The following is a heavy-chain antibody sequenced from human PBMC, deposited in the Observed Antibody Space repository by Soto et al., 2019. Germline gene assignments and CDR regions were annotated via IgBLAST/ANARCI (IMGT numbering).Heavy chain of an antibody. CDR1: GYSFTSYW. CDR2: IDPSDSYT. CDR3: ARRSLPIYYYYYGMDV. V-gene: IGHV5-10-1*01. J-gene: IGHJ6*02. Sequence: SLNISCKGSGYSFTSYWISWVRQMPGKGLEWMGRIDPSDSYTNYSPSFQCHVTISADKSISTAYLQWSSLKASDTAMYYCARRSLPIYYYYYGMDVWGQGTTVTVSS.